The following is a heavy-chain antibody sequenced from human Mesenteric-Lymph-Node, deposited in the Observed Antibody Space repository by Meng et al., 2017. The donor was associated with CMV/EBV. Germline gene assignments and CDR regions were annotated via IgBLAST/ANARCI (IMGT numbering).Heavy chain of an antibody. CDR2: ITSGSSYT. Sequence: ESLKISCAASGFTFSSYEMNWVRQAPGKGLEWVSIITSGSSYTFYADSVKGRFTISRDDAKNLLVLQLNNLRTEDTAVYYCTRGPLTDWGQGTLVTVSS. CDR1: GFTFSSYE. V-gene: IGHV3-21*06. D-gene: IGHD3-16*01. J-gene: IGHJ4*02. CDR3: TRGPLTD.